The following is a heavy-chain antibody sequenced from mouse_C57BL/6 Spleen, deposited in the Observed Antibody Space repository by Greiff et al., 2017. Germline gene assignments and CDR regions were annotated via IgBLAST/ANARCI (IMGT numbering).Heavy chain of an antibody. Sequence: QVQLKQPGAELVMPGASVKLSCKASGYTFTSYWMHWVKQRPGQGLEWIGEIDPSDSYTNYNQKFKGKSTLTVDKSSSTAYMQLSSLTSEDSAVYYCARWGYYYGSSSYYFDYWGQGTTLTVSS. V-gene: IGHV1-69*01. J-gene: IGHJ2*01. CDR3: ARWGYYYGSSSYYFDY. D-gene: IGHD1-1*01. CDR1: GYTFTSYW. CDR2: IDPSDSYT.